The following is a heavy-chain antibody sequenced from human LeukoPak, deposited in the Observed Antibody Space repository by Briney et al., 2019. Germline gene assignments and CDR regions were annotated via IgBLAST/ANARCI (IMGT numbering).Heavy chain of an antibody. CDR1: GYTFTDYY. Sequence: ASMKVSCKASGYTFTDYYIHWVRQAPGQGLEYMGWISPNSGGTNYAQYFQGRVTMTRDTSISTAYMELSRLRSDDTAVYYCGRPDFGSGNYYPPPHWGQGTLVTVSS. D-gene: IGHD3-10*01. J-gene: IGHJ4*02. V-gene: IGHV1-2*02. CDR3: GRPDFGSGNYYPPPH. CDR2: ISPNSGGT.